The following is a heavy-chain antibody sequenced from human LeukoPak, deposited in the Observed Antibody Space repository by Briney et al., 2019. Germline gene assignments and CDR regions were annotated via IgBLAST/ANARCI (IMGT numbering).Heavy chain of an antibody. Sequence: SETLSLTCAVFGGSFSGHYWSWIRQPPGKGLEWIGEINHSGSINYNSSLKSRVTISVDTSKNQFSLKLSSVTAADTAVYYCASEAPLWRSGTPREAFDIWGQGTMVIVSS. CDR2: INHSGSI. CDR3: ASEAPLWRSGTPREAFDI. CDR1: GGSFSGHY. D-gene: IGHD3-3*01. J-gene: IGHJ3*02. V-gene: IGHV4-34*01.